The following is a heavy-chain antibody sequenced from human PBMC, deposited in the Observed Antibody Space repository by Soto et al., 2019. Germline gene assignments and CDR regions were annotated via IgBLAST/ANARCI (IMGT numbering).Heavy chain of an antibody. J-gene: IGHJ1*01. D-gene: IGHD2-2*01. CDR3: AKEPPPSRCTSCSRYFQH. CDR2: ISGSGGST. CDR1: GLHFSSYA. Sequence: PGGSLILSWAASGLHFSSYAMSCVSKTPGKGLERVSAISGSGGSTYYADSVKGRFTISRDNSKNTLYLQMNSLRAEDTAVYYCAKEPPPSRCTSCSRYFQHWGQGTLVTVSS. V-gene: IGHV3-23*01.